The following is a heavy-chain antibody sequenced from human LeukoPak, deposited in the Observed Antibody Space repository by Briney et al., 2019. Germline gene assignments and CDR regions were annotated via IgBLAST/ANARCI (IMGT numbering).Heavy chain of an antibody. D-gene: IGHD3-10*01. CDR1: GGTFSSYA. Sequence: ASVKVSCKASGGTFSSYAISWVRQAPGQGLEWMGGIIPIFGTANYAQKFQSRVTITADKSTSTAYMELSSLRSEDTAVYYCARGRYYYGSGIPDYWGQGTLVTVSS. V-gene: IGHV1-69*06. CDR3: ARGRYYYGSGIPDY. CDR2: IIPIFGTA. J-gene: IGHJ4*02.